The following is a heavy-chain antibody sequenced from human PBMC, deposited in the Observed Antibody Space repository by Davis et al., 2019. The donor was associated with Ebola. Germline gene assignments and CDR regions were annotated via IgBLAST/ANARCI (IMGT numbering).Heavy chain of an antibody. CDR1: GYTFTSYG. Sequence: ASVKVSCKSSGYTFTSYGLVWARQAPGLGLEWMGWISGFNNNTNFAQKFQGRVTVSKDTSTNTAYMDLRSLTSDDTAIYYCARAPNYDVLTGTSSYYFDYWGQGTLVTVSS. CDR2: ISGFNNNT. D-gene: IGHD3-9*01. CDR3: ARAPNYDVLTGTSSYYFDY. V-gene: IGHV1-18*04. J-gene: IGHJ4*02.